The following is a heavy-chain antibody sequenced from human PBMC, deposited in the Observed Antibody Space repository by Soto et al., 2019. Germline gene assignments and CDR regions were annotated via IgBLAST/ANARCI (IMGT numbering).Heavy chain of an antibody. CDR3: ATDALVGYTSGWQSYRNSVSGMDV. CDR2: IIPIFGTT. Sequence: QVQLVQSGAEVKKPGSSVKVSCKASGDTFSRHAISWVRQAPGQGLEWMGEIIPIFGTTNDAQKFQGRVTMTADESTSTAYMELSGLRYEDTAMYYCATDALVGYTSGWQSYRNSVSGMDVWGQGTTVTVSS. CDR1: GDTFSRHA. V-gene: IGHV1-69*01. D-gene: IGHD6-19*01. J-gene: IGHJ6*02.